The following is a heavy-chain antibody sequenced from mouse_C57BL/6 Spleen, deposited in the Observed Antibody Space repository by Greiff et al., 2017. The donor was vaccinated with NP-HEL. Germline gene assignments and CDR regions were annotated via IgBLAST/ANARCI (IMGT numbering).Heavy chain of an antibody. D-gene: IGHD1-1*01. V-gene: IGHV5-17*01. CDR2: ISSGSSTI. CDR1: GFTFSDYG. J-gene: IGHJ4*01. Sequence: DVHLVESGGGLVKPGGSLKLSCAASGFTFSDYGMHWVRQAPEKGLEWVAYISSGSSTIYYADTVKGRFTISRDNAKNTLFLQMTSLRSEDTAMYYCAMYHYGSSYGAMDYWGQGTSVTVSS. CDR3: AMYHYGSSYGAMDY.